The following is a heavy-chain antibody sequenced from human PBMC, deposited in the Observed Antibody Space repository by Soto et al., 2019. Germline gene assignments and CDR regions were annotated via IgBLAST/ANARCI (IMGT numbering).Heavy chain of an antibody. V-gene: IGHV3-7*01. J-gene: IGHJ4*02. D-gene: IGHD6-25*01. CDR1: GFTFSNYW. CDR2: INKDGSQK. Sequence: EVQLVESGGALVQPGGSLRLTCATSGFTFSNYWMTWVRQAPGKGLEWVANINKDGSQKSFVDSVKGRFTISRYNAKSSLYLQMNSLRAEDTAIYYCVKEIAAAQWGQGTLVTVSS. CDR3: VKEIAAAQ.